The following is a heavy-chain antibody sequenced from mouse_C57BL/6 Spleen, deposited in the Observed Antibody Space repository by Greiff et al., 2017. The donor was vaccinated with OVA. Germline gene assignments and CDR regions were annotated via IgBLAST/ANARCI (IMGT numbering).Heavy chain of an antibody. J-gene: IGHJ1*03. CDR1: GYTFTDYN. CDR3: ARSNWDWYFDV. D-gene: IGHD4-1*01. Sequence: EVQLQESGPELVKPGASVKMSCKASGYTFTDYNMHWVKQSHGKSLEWIGYINPNNGGTSYNQKFKGKATLTVNKSSSTAYMELRSLTSEDSAVYYCARSNWDWYFDVWGTGTTVTVSS. CDR2: INPNNGGT. V-gene: IGHV1-22*01.